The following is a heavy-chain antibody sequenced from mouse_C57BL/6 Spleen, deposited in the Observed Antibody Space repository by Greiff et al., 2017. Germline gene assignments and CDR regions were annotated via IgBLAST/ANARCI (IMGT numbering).Heavy chain of an antibody. V-gene: IGHV1-82*01. D-gene: IGHD3-2*02. CDR3: ARGLRYAMDY. CDR1: GYAFSSSW. J-gene: IGHJ4*01. CDR2: IYPGDGDT. Sequence: VQLQESGPELVKPGASVKISCKASGYAFSSSWMNWVKQRPGKGLEGIGRIYPGDGDTNYNGKFNGKATLTADKSSSTAYMQLSSLTSEDSAVYFCARGLRYAMDYWGQGTSVTVSS.